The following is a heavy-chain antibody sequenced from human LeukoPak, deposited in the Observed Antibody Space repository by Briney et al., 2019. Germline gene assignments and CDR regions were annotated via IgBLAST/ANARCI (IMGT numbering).Heavy chain of an antibody. Sequence: GGSLRLSCSASGFTFSTYATHWVRQAPGKGLEFVSAISSNGGSTFYADSVKGRFTISRDNSKDTLYLQMGSLRAEDTAVYYCVKSAYSGSYFSLDYWGQGTLVTVSS. D-gene: IGHD1-26*01. CDR1: GFTFSTYA. V-gene: IGHV3-64D*09. J-gene: IGHJ4*02. CDR2: ISSNGGST. CDR3: VKSAYSGSYFSLDY.